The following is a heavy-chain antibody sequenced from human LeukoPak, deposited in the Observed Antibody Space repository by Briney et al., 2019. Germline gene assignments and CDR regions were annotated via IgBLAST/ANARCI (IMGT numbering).Heavy chain of an antibody. D-gene: IGHD3-22*01. CDR3: AREDDSSGYPYDY. J-gene: IGHJ4*02. CDR2: ISSSSSYI. Sequence: GGSLRLSCAAFGFTFSSYSMNWVRQAPGKGLEWVSSISSSSSYIYYADSVKGRFTTSRDNAKNSLYLQMNSLRAEDTAVYYCAREDDSSGYPYDYWGQGTLVTISS. V-gene: IGHV3-21*01. CDR1: GFTFSSYS.